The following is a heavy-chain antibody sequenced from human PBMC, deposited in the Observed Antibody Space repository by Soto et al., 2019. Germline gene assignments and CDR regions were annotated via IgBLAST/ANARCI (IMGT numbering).Heavy chain of an antibody. CDR3: ARDRGSSSSPYYFDY. CDR2: ISSYNGNT. CDR1: GYTFTSYG. D-gene: IGHD6-6*01. V-gene: IGHV1-18*01. Sequence: ASVKVSCKASGYTFTSYGISWVRQAPGQGLDWMGWISSYNGNTNYAQKLQGRVTMTTDTSTSTAYMELRSLRSDDTAVYYCARDRGSSSSPYYFDYWGQGTLVTVSS. J-gene: IGHJ4*02.